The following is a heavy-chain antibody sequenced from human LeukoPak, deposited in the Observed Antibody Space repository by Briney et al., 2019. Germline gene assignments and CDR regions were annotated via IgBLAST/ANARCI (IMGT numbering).Heavy chain of an antibody. J-gene: IGHJ3*02. Sequence: SETLSLTCTVSGGSISSYYWSWIRQPPGKGLEWIGYIYYSGSTNYNPSLKSRVTISVDTSKNRFSLKLSSVTAADTAVYYCARGHPSTDFWSGYYSPGAFDIWGQGTMVTVSS. CDR2: IYYSGST. D-gene: IGHD3-3*01. CDR3: ARGHPSTDFWSGYYSPGAFDI. CDR1: GGSISSYY. V-gene: IGHV4-59*01.